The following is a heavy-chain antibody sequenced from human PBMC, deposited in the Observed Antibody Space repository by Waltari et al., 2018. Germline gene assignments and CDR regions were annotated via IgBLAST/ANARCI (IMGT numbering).Heavy chain of an antibody. CDR2: ISDGSGII. J-gene: IGHJ4*02. V-gene: IGHV3-23*01. D-gene: IGHD6-19*01. Sequence: APGKGLEWVSSISDGSGIINYADSVKGRFTISRDNSKNTVYLQMNSLRAGDTAVYYCARGAGVDYWGQGTLAT. CDR3: ARGAGVDY.